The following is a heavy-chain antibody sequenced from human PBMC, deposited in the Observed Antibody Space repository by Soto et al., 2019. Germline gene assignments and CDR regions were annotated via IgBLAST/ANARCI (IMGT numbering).Heavy chain of an antibody. V-gene: IGHV3-23*01. Sequence: EVQLLESGGGWVQPGGSVRLSCAASGFSFSSYDMRWVRQAPGKGVVWVSAISGSCGSTYYAVSVKGRFTISRDNSKKTLYLQMNSLRAEDTAVYYCAKDHAQYYYGSGADAFDIWGQGTMVTVSS. CDR1: GFSFSSYD. D-gene: IGHD3-10*01. CDR3: AKDHAQYYYGSGADAFDI. CDR2: ISGSCGST. J-gene: IGHJ3*02.